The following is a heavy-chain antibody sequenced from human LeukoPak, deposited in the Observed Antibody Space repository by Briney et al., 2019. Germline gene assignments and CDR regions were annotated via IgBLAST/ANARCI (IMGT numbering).Heavy chain of an antibody. CDR3: ARGPVVVGAKGAFDI. J-gene: IGHJ3*02. V-gene: IGHV4-59*01. CDR1: GGSISSYY. Sequence: SETLSLTCTVSGGSISSYYWSWIRQPPGKGLEWIGYIYYSGSTNYNPPLKSRVTISVDTSKNQFSLKLSSVTAADTAVYYCARGPVVVGAKGAFDIWGQGTMVTVSS. D-gene: IGHD1-26*01. CDR2: IYYSGST.